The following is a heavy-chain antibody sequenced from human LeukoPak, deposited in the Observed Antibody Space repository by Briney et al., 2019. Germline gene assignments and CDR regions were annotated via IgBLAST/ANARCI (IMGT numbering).Heavy chain of an antibody. V-gene: IGHV3-21*01. CDR1: GFTFSSYS. J-gene: IGHJ4*02. D-gene: IGHD3-22*01. CDR2: TTRSSIYT. Sequence: PGGSLRLSCAGSGFTFSSYSMTWVRQAPGKGLEWVSSTTRSSIYTYYADSVKGRFTISRDNAKKSLYLQMNSLRTEDTAVYYCVRALYDGSGYYSHFDYWGQGTLVTVSS. CDR3: VRALYDGSGYYSHFDY.